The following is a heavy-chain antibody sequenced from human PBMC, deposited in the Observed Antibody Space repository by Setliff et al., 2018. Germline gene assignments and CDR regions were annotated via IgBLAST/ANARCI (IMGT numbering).Heavy chain of an antibody. V-gene: IGHV1-3*04. J-gene: IGHJ6*02. CDR3: ARTRGLDV. CDR1: GYTFTSYA. CDR2: INTNTGNP. Sequence: ASVKVSCKASGYTFTSYAMNWVRQAPGQGLEWMGWINTNTGNPTYAQGRVTITRDTSASTAYMELSSLRSEDTAVYYCARTRGLDVWGQGTTVTVSS.